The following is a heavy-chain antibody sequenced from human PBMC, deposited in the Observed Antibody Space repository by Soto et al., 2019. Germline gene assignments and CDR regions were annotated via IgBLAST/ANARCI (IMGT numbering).Heavy chain of an antibody. CDR1: GYSFTSYW. J-gene: IGHJ6*02. D-gene: IGHD3-3*01. CDR3: ARMGDDFWSGYYRFYYYGMDV. CDR2: IYPGDSDT. V-gene: IGHV5-51*01. Sequence: PGESLKISCKGSGYSFTSYWIGWVRQMPGKGLEWMGIIYPGDSDTRYSPSFQGQVTISADKSISTAYLQWSSLKASDTAMYYCARMGDDFWSGYYRFYYYGMDVWGQGTTVTVSS.